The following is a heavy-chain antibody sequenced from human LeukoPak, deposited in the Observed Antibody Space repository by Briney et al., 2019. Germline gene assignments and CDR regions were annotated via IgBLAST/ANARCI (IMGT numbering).Heavy chain of an antibody. V-gene: IGHV4-59*08. CDR2: IYYSGST. CDR1: GGSISSYY. D-gene: IGHD3-9*01. CDR3: ARQNGRYFDWLSPSDAFDI. J-gene: IGHJ3*02. Sequence: SETLSLTCTVSGGSISSYYWSWIRQPPGKGLEWLGYIYYSGSTNYNPSLKSRVTISVDTPKNQFSLKLSSVTAADTAVYYCARQNGRYFDWLSPSDAFDIWGQGTMVTVSS.